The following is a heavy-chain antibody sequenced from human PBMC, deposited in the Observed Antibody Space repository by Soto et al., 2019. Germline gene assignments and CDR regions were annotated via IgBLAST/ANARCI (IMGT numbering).Heavy chain of an antibody. CDR1: GYSFTNYA. V-gene: IGHV1-3*04. D-gene: IGHD3-10*01. Sequence: GASVKVSCKASGYSFTNYALHWVRQAPGQRPEWMGWINTDNGNTKYSQKFQGRLTISRDTYATTVYMELSSLTSEDTAVYYCAKDYYGSGSYYSLGTSEWGPGTLVTVSS. CDR3: AKDYYGSGSYYSLGTSE. J-gene: IGHJ4*02. CDR2: INTDNGNT.